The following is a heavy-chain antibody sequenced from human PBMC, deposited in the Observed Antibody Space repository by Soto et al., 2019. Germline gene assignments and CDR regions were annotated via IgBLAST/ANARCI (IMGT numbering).Heavy chain of an antibody. CDR3: ARVRYGDFSFQY. CDR2: INPDTGDS. V-gene: IGHV1-2*02. J-gene: IGHJ4*02. Sequence: XSVKVSCKASGYPFTTFHLHWGRLAPGQGLEWMGWINPDTGDSEYGQKFQGRVTLTRDTSMTTAYMELSSLTSDDTAIYFCARVRYGDFSFQYWGQGTPVTVSS. CDR1: GYPFTTFH. D-gene: IGHD4-17*01.